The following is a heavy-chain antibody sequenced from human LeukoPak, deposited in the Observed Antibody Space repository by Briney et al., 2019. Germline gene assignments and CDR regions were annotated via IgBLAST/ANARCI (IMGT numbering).Heavy chain of an antibody. CDR1: GYTFTSYY. J-gene: IGHJ3*02. CDR3: ARVEVDYRAGDAFDI. Sequence: ASVKVSCKASGYTFTSYYMHWVRQASGQGLEWMGIINPSGGSTSYAQKFQGRVTMTRDTSTSTVYMELSSLRSEDTAVYYCARVEVDYRAGDAFDIWGQGTMVTVSS. V-gene: IGHV1-46*01. CDR2: INPSGGST. D-gene: IGHD4-11*01.